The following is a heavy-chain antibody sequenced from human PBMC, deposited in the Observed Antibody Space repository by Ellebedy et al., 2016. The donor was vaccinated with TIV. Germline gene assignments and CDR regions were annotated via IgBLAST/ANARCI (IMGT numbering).Heavy chain of an antibody. Sequence: SQTLSLTXXISGDSVSRNSSVWNWLRQSPSRGLEWLGRTYYRSKWYNDYALSVKSRITINPDTSKNQFSLHLHSVTPEDTAVYFCAREGHYYYMDVWGKGTTVTVSS. J-gene: IGHJ6*03. CDR3: AREGHYYYMDV. CDR2: TYYRSKWYN. CDR1: GDSVSRNSSV. V-gene: IGHV6-1*01.